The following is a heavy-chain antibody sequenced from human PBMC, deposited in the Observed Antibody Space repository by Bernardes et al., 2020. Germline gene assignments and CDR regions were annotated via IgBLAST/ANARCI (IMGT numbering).Heavy chain of an antibody. J-gene: IGHJ4*02. CDR2: INPNSGGT. Sequence: ASMKVSCKASGYTFTGYYMHWVRQAPGQGLEWMGRINPNSGGTNYAQKFQGRVTMTRDTSISTAYMELSRLRSDDTAVYYCARAQNSSGCRGFDYWGQGTLVTVSS. D-gene: IGHD6-19*01. CDR1: GYTFTGYY. V-gene: IGHV1-2*06. CDR3: ARAQNSSGCRGFDY.